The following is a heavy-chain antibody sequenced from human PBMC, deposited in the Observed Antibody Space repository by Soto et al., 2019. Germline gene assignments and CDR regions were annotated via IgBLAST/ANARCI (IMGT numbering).Heavy chain of an antibody. V-gene: IGHV3-30*18. CDR1: GFTFSSYG. CDR3: AKCTLVVVTATLGMDV. Sequence: PGGSLRLSCAASGFTFSSYGMHWVRQAPGKGLEWVAVISYDGSNKYYADSVKGRFTISRDNSKNTLYLQMNSLRAEDTAVYYCAKCTLVVVTATLGMDVWGQGTTVTVS. CDR2: ISYDGSNK. J-gene: IGHJ6*02. D-gene: IGHD2-21*02.